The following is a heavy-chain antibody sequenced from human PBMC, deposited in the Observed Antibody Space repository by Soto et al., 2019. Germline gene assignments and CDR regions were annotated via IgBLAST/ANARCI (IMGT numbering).Heavy chain of an antibody. CDR2: ITADSGNT. CDR1: GYTFTHYA. V-gene: IGHV1-3*01. CDR3: ARGLAADGA. J-gene: IGHJ5*02. Sequence: QVQLVQSGAEVKKPGASVKVSCTASGYTFTHYAIHWVRHAPGQRLEWMGFITADSGNTKYSQTFQGRLTFTKDTSASTAYMDLSSMRSEETAIYYCARGLAADGAWGQGTLVTVSS. D-gene: IGHD6-13*01.